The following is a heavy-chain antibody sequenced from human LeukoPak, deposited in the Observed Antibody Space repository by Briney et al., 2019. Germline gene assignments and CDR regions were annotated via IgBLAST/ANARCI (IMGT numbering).Heavy chain of an antibody. V-gene: IGHV3-11*05. J-gene: IGHJ4*02. CDR1: GFTFSDSY. D-gene: IGHD3-22*01. Sequence: PGGSLRLSCAASGFTFSDSYMSWIRQAPGKGLEWVSYISSSSSYTNYADSVKGRFTISRDNAKNSLYLQMNSLRAADTAVYYCAREGYYDSSGYRGFDYWGQGTLVTVSS. CDR3: AREGYYDSSGYRGFDY. CDR2: ISSSSSYT.